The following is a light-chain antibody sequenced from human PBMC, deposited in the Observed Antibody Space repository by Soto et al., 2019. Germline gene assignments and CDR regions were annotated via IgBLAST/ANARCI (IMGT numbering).Light chain of an antibody. CDR1: SSNIGGNA. J-gene: IGLJ1*01. V-gene: IGLV1-44*01. CDR2: SNN. CDR3: AAWDDSLSGYV. Sequence: QSVLTQPPSASVTPGQRVTISCSGSSSNIGGNAVNWYQQLPGTTPKLLIYSNNQRPSGVPDRFSGSKSGTSASLAISGLQSDDEADYHCAAWDDSLSGYVFGTGTKVTVL.